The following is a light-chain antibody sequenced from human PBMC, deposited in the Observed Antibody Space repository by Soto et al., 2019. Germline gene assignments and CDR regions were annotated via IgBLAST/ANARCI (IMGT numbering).Light chain of an antibody. CDR2: DVN. Sequence: QSALTQPASVSGSPGQSITISYTGTSSDVGGYDYLSWYQQHPGKAPKLMIYDVNNRPSGVSNRFSGSKSGNTASLTISGLQAEDEADYYCSSYISSSYVFGTGTKVTVL. CDR1: SSDVGGYDY. CDR3: SSYISSSYV. V-gene: IGLV2-14*01. J-gene: IGLJ1*01.